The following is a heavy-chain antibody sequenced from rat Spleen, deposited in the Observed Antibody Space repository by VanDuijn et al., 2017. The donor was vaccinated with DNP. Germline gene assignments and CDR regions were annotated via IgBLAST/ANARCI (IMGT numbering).Heavy chain of an antibody. D-gene: IGHD1-11*01. V-gene: IGHV5S23*01. CDR2: ISASGSST. CDR1: GFTFSNYG. J-gene: IGHJ2*01. CDR3: TTDFERGY. Sequence: EVQLVESGGGLVQPGRSLKLSCAASGFTFSNYGMAWVRQAPKKGLEWVASISASGSSTSYRDSVKGRFTISRDNAKSTFYLQMDSLRSEDTATYYCTTDFERGYWGQGAMVTVSS.